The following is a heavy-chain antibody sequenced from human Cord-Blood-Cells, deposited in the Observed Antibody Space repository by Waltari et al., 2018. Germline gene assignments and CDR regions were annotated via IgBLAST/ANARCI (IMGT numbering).Heavy chain of an antibody. V-gene: IGHV1-2*02. CDR1: GYTFTGYY. CDR2: INPNSGGT. CDR3: ARDLGHGGAFDI. Sequence: QVQLVQSGTEVKKPGASVKVSCKASGYTFTGYYMHWVRQAPGQGLEWMGWINPNSGGTNDAQKFQGRVTMTRDTSISTAYMELSRLRSDDTAVYYCARDLGHGGAFDIWGQGTMVTVSS. J-gene: IGHJ3*02.